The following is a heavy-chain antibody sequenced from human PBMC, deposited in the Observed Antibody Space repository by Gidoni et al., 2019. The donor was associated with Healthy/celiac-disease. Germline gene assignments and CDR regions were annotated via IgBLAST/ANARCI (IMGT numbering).Heavy chain of an antibody. CDR3: ARGEYSSSFFKWFDP. CDR1: GYTFTGYY. J-gene: IGHJ5*02. V-gene: IGHV1-2*02. D-gene: IGHD6-6*01. Sequence: QVQLVQSGAEVKKPGASVKVSCKASGYTFTGYYMHWVRQAPGQGLEWMGWINPNSGGTNYAQKFQGRVTMTRDTSISTAYMELSRLRSDDTAVYYCARGEYSSSFFKWFDPWGQGTLVTVSS. CDR2: INPNSGGT.